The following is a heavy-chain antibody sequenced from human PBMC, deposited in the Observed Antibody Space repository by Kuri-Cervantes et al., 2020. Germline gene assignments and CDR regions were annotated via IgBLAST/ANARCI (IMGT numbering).Heavy chain of an antibody. D-gene: IGHD6-19*01. CDR2: MNPNSGNT. CDR1: GYTFTSYD. CDR3: ARESVIAVAGTGNYYFDY. Sequence: ASVKVSCKASGYTFTSYDINWVRQATGQGLEWMGWMNPNSGNTGYAQKFQGRVTMTRNTSISTAYMELSRLRSDDTAVYYCARESVIAVAGTGNYYFDYWGQGTLVTVSS. J-gene: IGHJ4*02. V-gene: IGHV1-8*02.